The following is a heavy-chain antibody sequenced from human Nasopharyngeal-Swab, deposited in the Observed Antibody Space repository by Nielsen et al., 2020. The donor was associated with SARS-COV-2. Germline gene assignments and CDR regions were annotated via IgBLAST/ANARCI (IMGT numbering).Heavy chain of an antibody. Sequence: VRQAPGKGLEWVSYISSSSSTIYYADSVKGRFTISRDNAKNSLYLQMNSPRDEDTAVYYCATSPGSYLAYWGQGTLVTVSS. V-gene: IGHV3-48*02. CDR3: ATSPGSYLAY. J-gene: IGHJ4*02. CDR2: ISSSSSTI. D-gene: IGHD1-26*01.